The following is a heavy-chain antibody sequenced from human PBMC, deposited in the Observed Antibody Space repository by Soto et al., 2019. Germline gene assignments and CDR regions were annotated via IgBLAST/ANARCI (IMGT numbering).Heavy chain of an antibody. CDR2: IWFDGSNK. Sequence: GGSLRLSCAASGFTFSSYGMHWVRQAPGKGLEWVAVIWFDGSNKYLADSVKGRFTISRDNSRNTLYLQMNSLRAEDTAVYYCARGPGFDYWGQGALLTVSS. J-gene: IGHJ4*02. V-gene: IGHV3-33*01. CDR1: GFTFSSYG. CDR3: ARGPGFDY.